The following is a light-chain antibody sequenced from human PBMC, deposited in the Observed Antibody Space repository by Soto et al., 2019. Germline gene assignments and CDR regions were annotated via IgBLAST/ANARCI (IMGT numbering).Light chain of an antibody. V-gene: IGKV4-1*01. Sequence: DIVMTQSPDSLAVSLGARATINCKSSQSVLYSSNNKNYLAWYQQKPGQPPKLLIYWASTRESGVPDRFSGSGSGTDVTLTISSLQAEDVAVYYFHQYYSTPLLTFGGGTKVEIK. CDR1: QSVLYSSNNKNY. J-gene: IGKJ4*01. CDR2: WAS. CDR3: HQYYSTPLLT.